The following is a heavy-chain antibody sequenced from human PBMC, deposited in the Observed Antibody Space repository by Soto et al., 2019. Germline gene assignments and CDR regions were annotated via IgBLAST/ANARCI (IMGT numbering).Heavy chain of an antibody. J-gene: IGHJ5*02. Sequence: PSETLSLTCSVSGGSISSYYWSWIRKPPGKGLEWIGYVYYTGTTKYNPSLKSRLTISVDTSKKQFSLWLRSVTAADTAMYYCERDGTKNLRDWFDPWGQGILVTVSS. CDR1: GGSISSYY. CDR3: ERDGTKNLRDWFDP. CDR2: VYYTGTT. D-gene: IGHD1-1*01. V-gene: IGHV4-59*12.